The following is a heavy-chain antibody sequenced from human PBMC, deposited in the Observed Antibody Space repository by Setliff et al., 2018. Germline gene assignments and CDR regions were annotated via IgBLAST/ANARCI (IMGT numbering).Heavy chain of an antibody. J-gene: IGHJ4*02. V-gene: IGHV4-38-2*02. CDR3: ARDLGHGGDSDY. CDR2: IGHTGSI. CDR1: GYFISSGYI. D-gene: IGHD2-21*02. Sequence: PSETLSLTCTVSGYFISSGYIWGWIRQPPGKGLEWVGNIGHTGSINYNPSLKSRLTISRDTSKNQVSLKLNSVTATDTAVYYCARDLGHGGDSDYWGQGILVTAPQ.